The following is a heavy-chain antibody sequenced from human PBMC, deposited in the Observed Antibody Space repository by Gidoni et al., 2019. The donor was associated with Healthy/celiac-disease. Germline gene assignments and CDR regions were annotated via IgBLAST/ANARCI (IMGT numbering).Heavy chain of an antibody. CDR2: ISAYNGNT. CDR3: ARVPHYYDSSGYPTGIFDL. D-gene: IGHD3-22*01. V-gene: IGHV1-18*01. CDR1: GYTFTSYG. J-gene: IGHJ2*01. Sequence: QVQLVQSGAEVKKPGASVKVSCKASGYTFTSYGISWVRQAPGQGLEWMGWISAYNGNTNYAQKLQGRVTMTTDTSTSTAYMELRSLRSDDTAVYYCARVPHYYDSSGYPTGIFDLWGRGTLVTVSS.